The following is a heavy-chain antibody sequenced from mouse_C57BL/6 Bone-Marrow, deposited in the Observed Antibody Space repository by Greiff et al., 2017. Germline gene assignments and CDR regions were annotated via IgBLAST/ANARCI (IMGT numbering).Heavy chain of an antibody. Sequence: EVKLVESGPGLVKPSQSLSLTCSVTGYSITSGYYWNWIRQFPGNKLEWMGYISYDGSNNYNPSLKNRISITRDTSKNQFFLKLNSVTTEDTATYYCARSYGSSDYYAMDYWGQGTSVTVSS. CDR1: GYSITSGYY. J-gene: IGHJ4*01. D-gene: IGHD1-1*01. CDR3: ARSYGSSDYYAMDY. V-gene: IGHV3-6*01. CDR2: ISYDGSN.